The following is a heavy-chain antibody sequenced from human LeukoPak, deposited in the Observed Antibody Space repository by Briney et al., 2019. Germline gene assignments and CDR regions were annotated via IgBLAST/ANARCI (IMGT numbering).Heavy chain of an antibody. CDR3: ARVRQGGTYYYYYMDV. D-gene: IGHD3-16*01. V-gene: IGHV1-69*05. CDR2: IIPIFGTA. J-gene: IGHJ6*03. Sequence: SSVNVSCKASGGTFSSYAISWVRQAPGQGLEWMGGIIPIFGTANYAQKFQGRVTITTDESTSTAYMELSSLRSEDTAVYYCARVRQGGTYYYYYMDVWGKGTTVTVSS. CDR1: GGTFSSYA.